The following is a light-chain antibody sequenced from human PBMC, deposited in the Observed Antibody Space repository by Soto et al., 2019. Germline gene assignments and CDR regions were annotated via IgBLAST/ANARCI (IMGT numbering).Light chain of an antibody. CDR2: DGS. V-gene: IGLV2-11*01. J-gene: IGLJ2*01. CDR3: CSYAGSSL. Sequence: QSSLTQPRSVSGSPGQSVTISCTGTSSDVGGYNYVSWYQQHPGKAPKLMIYDGSKRPSGVPDRFSGSKSGNTASLTISGLQAEDEADYYCCSYAGSSLFGGGTKVTVL. CDR1: SSDVGGYNY.